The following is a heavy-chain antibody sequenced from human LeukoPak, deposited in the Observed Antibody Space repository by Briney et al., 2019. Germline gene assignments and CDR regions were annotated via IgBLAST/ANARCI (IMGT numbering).Heavy chain of an antibody. V-gene: IGHV1-2*02. Sequence: ASVKVSCKASGYTFIDYYMHWVRQAPGQGLEWMGWINPNTGGTNYAQKFRGRVTMTRDTSISTAYMELSRLRSDDAAVYYCAREGSIIRGVVWFDYWGQGTLVTVSS. J-gene: IGHJ4*02. CDR2: INPNTGGT. CDR1: GYTFIDYY. CDR3: AREGSIIRGVVWFDY. D-gene: IGHD3-10*01.